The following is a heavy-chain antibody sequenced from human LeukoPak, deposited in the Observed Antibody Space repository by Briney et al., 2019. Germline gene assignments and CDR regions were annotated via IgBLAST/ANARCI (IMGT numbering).Heavy chain of an antibody. CDR1: EFTFSSYG. Sequence: PGGCLRLSCAASEFTFSSYGMSWVRQAPGKGLEWVSSISTSNTYIYYADSVKGRFTISRDNAKNSLYLQMDSLRAEDTAVYYCARDLFAIAAAGPGGWFDPWGQGTLVIVSS. J-gene: IGHJ5*02. CDR2: ISTSNTYI. V-gene: IGHV3-21*01. CDR3: ARDLFAIAAAGPGGWFDP. D-gene: IGHD6-13*01.